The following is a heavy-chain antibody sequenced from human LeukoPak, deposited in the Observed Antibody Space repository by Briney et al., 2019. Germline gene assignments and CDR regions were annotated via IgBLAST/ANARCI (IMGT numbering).Heavy chain of an antibody. CDR3: AKGGLVVPAAIDY. J-gene: IGHJ4*02. V-gene: IGHV3-9*03. CDR2: ISWNSGSI. CDR1: GFTFDDYA. Sequence: GRSLRLSCAASGFTFDDYAMHWVRQAPGKGLEWVSGISWNSGSIGHADSVKGRFTISRDNAKNSLYLQMNSLRAEDMALYYCAKGGLVVPAAIDYWGQGTLVTVSS. D-gene: IGHD2-2*01.